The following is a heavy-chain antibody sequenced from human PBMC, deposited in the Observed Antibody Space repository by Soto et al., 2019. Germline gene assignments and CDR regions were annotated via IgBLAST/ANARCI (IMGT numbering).Heavy chain of an antibody. CDR3: ARDPWFGELFPS. Sequence: SETLSLTCTVSGGSISSGGYYWSWIRQHPGKGLEWIGYIYYSGSTYYNPSLKSRVTISVDTSKNQFSLKLSSVTAADTAVYYCARDPWFGELFPSWGQGTLVTVSS. D-gene: IGHD3-10*01. CDR1: GGSISSGGYY. J-gene: IGHJ5*02. CDR2: IYYSGST. V-gene: IGHV4-31*03.